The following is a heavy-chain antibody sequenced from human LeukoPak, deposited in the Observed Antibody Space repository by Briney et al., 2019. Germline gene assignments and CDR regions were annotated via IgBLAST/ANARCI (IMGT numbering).Heavy chain of an antibody. Sequence: SETLSLTCAVYGGSFSGYYWSWIRQPPGKGLEWIGEINHSGSTNYNPSLKRRVTISVDTSKNQFSLKLSSVTAADTAVYYCARAEHNWNDDWFDSGGQGTLVTVSA. J-gene: IGHJ5*01. CDR1: GGSFSGYY. D-gene: IGHD1-20*01. CDR2: INHSGST. CDR3: ARAEHNWNDDWFDS. V-gene: IGHV4-34*01.